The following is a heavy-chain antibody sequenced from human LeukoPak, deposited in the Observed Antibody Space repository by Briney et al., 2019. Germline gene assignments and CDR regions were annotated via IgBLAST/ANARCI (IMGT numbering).Heavy chain of an antibody. J-gene: IGHJ4*02. Sequence: SETLSLTCTVSGGSVSSGSYYWSWIRQPPGKGLEWIGYIYYSGSTNYNPSLKSRVTISVDTSKNQFSLKLSSVTAADTAVYHCASRGVPFDYWGQGTLVTVSS. V-gene: IGHV4-61*01. D-gene: IGHD1-1*01. CDR3: ASRGVPFDY. CDR2: IYYSGST. CDR1: GGSVSSGSYY.